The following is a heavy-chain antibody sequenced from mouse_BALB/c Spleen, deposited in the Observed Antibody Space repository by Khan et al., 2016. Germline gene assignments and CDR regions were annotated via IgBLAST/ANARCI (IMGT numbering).Heavy chain of an antibody. V-gene: IGHV1-9*01. CDR3: ARRGGNYWYFDV. CDR2: ILPGSGRT. CDR1: DYTFSSYW. D-gene: IGHD1-1*01. J-gene: IGHJ1*01. Sequence: QVQLQQSGAELMKPGASVKISCKATDYTFSSYWIEWVKQRPGHGLEWIGEILPGSGRTNYNEKFKGKATFTAETSSNTAYMQLSSLTSDDSAVSYCARRGGNYWYFDVWGAGTTVTVSS.